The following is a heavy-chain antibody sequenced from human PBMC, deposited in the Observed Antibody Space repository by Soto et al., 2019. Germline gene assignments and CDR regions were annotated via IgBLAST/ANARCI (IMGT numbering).Heavy chain of an antibody. V-gene: IGHV4-61*01. CDR2: MYYTGVT. J-gene: IGHJ6*02. Sequence: SETLSLTCSVSGGSVRSGNHFWNWIRQPPGRGLEWLGYMYYTGVTNYNPSLKSRVRMSVDTSKNQFSLELTSLTAADTTVYYCARGGEPLGYYGLDVWGQGTTVTVSS. CDR3: ARGGEPLGYYGLDV. CDR1: GGSVRSGNHF.